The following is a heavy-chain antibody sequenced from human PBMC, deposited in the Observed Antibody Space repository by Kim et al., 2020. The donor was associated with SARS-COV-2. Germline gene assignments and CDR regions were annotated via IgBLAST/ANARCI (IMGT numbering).Heavy chain of an antibody. CDR1: GFTFSSYA. CDR2: ISYDGSNK. D-gene: IGHD4-17*01. Sequence: GGSLRLSCAASGFTFSSYAMHWVRQAPGKGLEWVAVISYDGSNKYYADSVKGRFTISRDNSKNTLYLQMNSLRAEDTAVYYCARGSTVTTLPDYWGQGTL. CDR3: ARGSTVTTLPDY. J-gene: IGHJ4*02. V-gene: IGHV3-30-3*01.